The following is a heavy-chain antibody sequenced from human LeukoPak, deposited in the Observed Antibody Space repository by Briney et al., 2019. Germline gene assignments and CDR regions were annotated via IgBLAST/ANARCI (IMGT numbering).Heavy chain of an antibody. CDR3: ARYGVSSSTSYIDF. D-gene: IGHD2-2*01. CDR1: GFTFSRHW. Sequence: GGSLRLSCAASGFTFSRHWMDWVRQAPGKGLEWVANIKEDGSMKEYLDSVKGRFTISRDNAKNSLYLQMNSLRAEDTAVYYCARYGVSSSTSYIDFWGQGTLVTVSS. J-gene: IGHJ4*02. V-gene: IGHV3-7*01. CDR2: IKEDGSMK.